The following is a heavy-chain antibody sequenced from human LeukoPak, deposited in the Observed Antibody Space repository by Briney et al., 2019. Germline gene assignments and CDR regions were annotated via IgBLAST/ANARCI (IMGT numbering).Heavy chain of an antibody. CDR3: ARGLSTVITAFGC. Sequence: SETLSLTCAVYGGSFSGYYWSWIRQPPGKGLEWIGEINHSGSTNYNPSLKSRVTISVDTSKNQFSLKLSSVTAADTAVYYCARGLSTVITAFGCWGQGTLVTVSS. CDR1: GGSFSGYY. J-gene: IGHJ4*02. V-gene: IGHV4-34*01. CDR2: INHSGST. D-gene: IGHD4-17*01.